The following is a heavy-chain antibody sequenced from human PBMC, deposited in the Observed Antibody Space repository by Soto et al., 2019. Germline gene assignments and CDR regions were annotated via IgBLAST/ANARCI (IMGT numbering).Heavy chain of an antibody. V-gene: IGHV4-39*01. Sequence: QLQLQESGPGLVKPSETLSLTCTVSGGSITSNAYYWGWIRQPPGKGLEWLGYIYYSGSASYNQSLKSRVTLSVDTSKTQFSLTLSSVTAADTAVYYCARRTKRWSYSWCFDYWGQGTLVTVSS. CDR3: ARRTKRWSYSWCFDY. D-gene: IGHD1-26*01. J-gene: IGHJ4*02. CDR1: GGSITSNAYY. CDR2: IYYSGSA.